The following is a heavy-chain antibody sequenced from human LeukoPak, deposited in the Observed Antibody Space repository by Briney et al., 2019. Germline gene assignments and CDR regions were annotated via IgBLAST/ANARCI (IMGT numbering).Heavy chain of an antibody. V-gene: IGHV4-39*01. CDR3: ARTVIFDYAWGTHRYKQDYFDK. Sequence: SETLSLTCTVSGGSITSRNFHGGWIRQTPGKGLEWVGSISDSGSTYYTPSLQSRVTMSVHTSQRQFSLRLNSVTAADTAAYYCARTVIFDYAWGTHRYKQDYFDKWGQGTVVTVSS. J-gene: IGHJ4*02. CDR2: ISDSGST. CDR1: GGSITSRNFH. D-gene: IGHD3-16*02.